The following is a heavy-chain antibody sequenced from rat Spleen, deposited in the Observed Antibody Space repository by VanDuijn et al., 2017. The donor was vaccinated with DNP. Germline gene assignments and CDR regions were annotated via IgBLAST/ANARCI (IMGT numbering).Heavy chain of an antibody. Sequence: EVQLVESGGGLVQPGRSLKLSCAASGFTFSAYYMAWVRQAPAKGLEWVAYIGSPAYAPYYTDSVKGRFAISRDNAKSTLYLQMNSLRSEDMATYYWVRWNSGHVDYWGQGVMVTVSS. J-gene: IGHJ2*01. CDR1: GFTFSAYY. D-gene: IGHD4-3*01. V-gene: IGHV5-22*01. CDR2: IGSPAYAP. CDR3: VRWNSGHVDY.